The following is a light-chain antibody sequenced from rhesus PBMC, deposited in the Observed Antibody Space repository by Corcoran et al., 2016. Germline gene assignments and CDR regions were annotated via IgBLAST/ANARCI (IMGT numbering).Light chain of an antibody. Sequence: DIQMTQSPSSLSASVGDKVTITCRASQGTSSWLAWYQQKPGKAPKLLIYAASSLQSGVPSRFSGRGYGTDYSLTISSLQPEDFATDYCQQGYNTPWTFGQGTKVEIK. CDR3: QQGYNTPWT. CDR1: QGTSSW. V-gene: IGKV1-18*01. J-gene: IGKJ1*01. CDR2: AAS.